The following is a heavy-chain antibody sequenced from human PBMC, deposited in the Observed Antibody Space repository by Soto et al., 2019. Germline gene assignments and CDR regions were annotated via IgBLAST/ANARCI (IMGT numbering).Heavy chain of an antibody. CDR3: ASCYGGAGAGSFDD. D-gene: IGHD2-2*01. V-gene: IGHV4-31*03. CDR2: IYYSGST. CDR1: GGSISSGGYY. J-gene: IGHJ4*01. Sequence: QVQLQESGPGLVKPSQTLSLTCTVSGGSISSGGYYWSWIRQHPGKGLEWIGYIYYSGSTYCDPSLKSRLTHSVYSVKNQYSLELSSVVAAVSAVDYGASCYGGAGAGSFDDGGHGTLVTVSS.